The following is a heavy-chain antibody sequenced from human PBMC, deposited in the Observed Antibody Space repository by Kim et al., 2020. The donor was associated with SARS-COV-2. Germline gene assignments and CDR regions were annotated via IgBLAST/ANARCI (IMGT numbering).Heavy chain of an antibody. J-gene: IGHJ4*02. V-gene: IGHV3-11*06. D-gene: IGHD3-16*02. Sequence: RFTRSRDNAKNSLYLQMNSLRAEDTAVYYCARDFEAFWSQGVIVIGYFDYWGQGTLVTVSS. CDR3: ARDFEAFWSQGVIVIGYFDY.